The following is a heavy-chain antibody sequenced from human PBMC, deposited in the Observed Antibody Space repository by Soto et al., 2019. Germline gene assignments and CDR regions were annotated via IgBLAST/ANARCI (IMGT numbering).Heavy chain of an antibody. J-gene: IGHJ4*02. CDR3: ASSLDPYDSSGYPFDY. D-gene: IGHD3-22*01. CDR1: GGTFSSYA. V-gene: IGHV1-69*01. Sequence: QVQLVQSGAEVKKPGSSVKVSCKASGGTFSSYAISWVRQAPGQGLEWMGGIIPIFGTANYAQKFQGRVTITADESTSTAYMELSSLRSEDTAVYYCASSLDPYDSSGYPFDYWGRGTLVTVSS. CDR2: IIPIFGTA.